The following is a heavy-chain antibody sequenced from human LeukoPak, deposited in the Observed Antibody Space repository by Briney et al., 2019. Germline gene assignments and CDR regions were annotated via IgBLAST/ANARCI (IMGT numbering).Heavy chain of an antibody. CDR1: GGSISSSSYY. J-gene: IGHJ3*02. D-gene: IGHD6-6*01. V-gene: IGHV4-39*01. CDR2: IYYSGST. Sequence: SETLSLTCTVSGGSISSSSYYWGWIRQPPGKGLEWIGSIYYSGSTYYNPSLKSRVTISVDTSKNQFSLKLSSVTAADTAVYYCARLKREGSSSPYDAFDIWGQGTMVTVSS. CDR3: ARLKREGSSSPYDAFDI.